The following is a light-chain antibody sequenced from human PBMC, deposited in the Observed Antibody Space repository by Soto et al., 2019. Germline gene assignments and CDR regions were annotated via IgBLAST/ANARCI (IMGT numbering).Light chain of an antibody. CDR3: GAWDDSLNAYV. V-gene: IGLV1-44*01. CDR2: END. Sequence: QSVLTQPPSASGTPGQRVTISCSGASSNIGRNTVNWYQQLPGTAPKLLIYENDQRPSGVPDRFSGSKSGASASLAISGLQSEDEAEYYCGAWDDSLNAYVFGTGTKLTVL. CDR1: SSNIGRNT. J-gene: IGLJ1*01.